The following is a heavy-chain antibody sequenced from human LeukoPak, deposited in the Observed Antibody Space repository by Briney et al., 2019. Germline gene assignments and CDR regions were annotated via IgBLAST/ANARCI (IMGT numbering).Heavy chain of an antibody. CDR2: MNPNSGNT. D-gene: IGHD3-10*01. V-gene: IGHV1-8*02. CDR1: GYTFTNYD. J-gene: IGHJ4*02. CDR3: ARGRKKLWFGEPITFDY. Sequence: ASVKVSCKASGYTFTNYDINWVRQATGQGLEWMGWMNPNSGNTGYAQKFQGRVTMTRNTSISTAYMELSSLRSEDTAVYYCARGRKKLWFGEPITFDYWGQGTLVTVSS.